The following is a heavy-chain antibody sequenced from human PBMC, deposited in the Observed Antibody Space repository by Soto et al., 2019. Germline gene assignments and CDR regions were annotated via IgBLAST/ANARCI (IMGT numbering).Heavy chain of an antibody. CDR1: GFTFSSYA. Sequence: GGSLRLSCAASGFTFSSYAMHWVRQAPGKGLEWVAVISYDGSNKYYADSVKGRFTISRDNSKNTLYLQMNSLRAEDTAVYYCARDPGSGYSSSWYPYYFDYWGQGTLVTVSS. D-gene: IGHD6-13*01. CDR3: ARDPGSGYSSSWYPYYFDY. J-gene: IGHJ4*02. CDR2: ISYDGSNK. V-gene: IGHV3-30-3*01.